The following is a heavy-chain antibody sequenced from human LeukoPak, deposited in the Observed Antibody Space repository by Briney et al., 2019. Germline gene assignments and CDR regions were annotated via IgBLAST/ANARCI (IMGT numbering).Heavy chain of an antibody. J-gene: IGHJ6*03. Sequence: PSETLSLTCAVYGGSFSGYYWSWIRQPPGKGLEWIGEINHSGSTNYNPSLKSRVTISVDTSKNQFSLKLSSVTAADTAVYYCARRTSAYYYYYMDVWGKGTTVTISS. V-gene: IGHV4-34*01. D-gene: IGHD2-2*01. CDR3: ARRTSAYYYYYMDV. CDR2: INHSGST. CDR1: GGSFSGYY.